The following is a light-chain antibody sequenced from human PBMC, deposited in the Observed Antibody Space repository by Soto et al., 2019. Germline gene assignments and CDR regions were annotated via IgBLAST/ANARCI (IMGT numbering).Light chain of an antibody. CDR3: ATWDASLTGRV. Sequence: QSVLTQPPSASGTPGQRVTISCSGSSSNIRSNTVNWYQQLPGTAPKLLIYGNNQRPSGVPDRFSASESGTSASLAISGLQSDDEADYYCATWDASLTGRVFGGGTKVTVL. CDR1: SSNIRSNT. CDR2: GNN. J-gene: IGLJ3*02. V-gene: IGLV1-44*01.